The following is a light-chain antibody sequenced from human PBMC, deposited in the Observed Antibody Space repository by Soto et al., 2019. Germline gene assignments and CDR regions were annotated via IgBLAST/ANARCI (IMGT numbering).Light chain of an antibody. CDR2: EGN. V-gene: IGLV2-23*03. CDR3: CSYAGTSTFVV. CDR1: SSDVGSYNL. Sequence: QSALTQPASVSGSPGQSITISCTGTSSDVGSYNLVSWYQQYPGKAPKLMIYEGNKWPSGVSNRFSGSKSGNTASLTISGLQAEDEADYYCCSYAGTSTFVVFGGGTKVTVL. J-gene: IGLJ2*01.